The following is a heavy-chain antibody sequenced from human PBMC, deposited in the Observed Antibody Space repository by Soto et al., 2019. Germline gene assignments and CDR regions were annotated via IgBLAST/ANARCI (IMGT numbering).Heavy chain of an antibody. D-gene: IGHD2-8*01. Sequence: PGGSLRLSCATSGFTFSSYPIHWVRQAPGKGPVWVSRITEDGSGTTYADSVKGRFTVTRDNAKNTMYLQTSGLGAEDTAVYHCVRGTNGWRGMDYWGQGTLVTVSS. J-gene: IGHJ4*02. CDR1: GFTFSSYP. V-gene: IGHV3-74*01. CDR3: VRGTNGWRGMDY. CDR2: ITEDGSGT.